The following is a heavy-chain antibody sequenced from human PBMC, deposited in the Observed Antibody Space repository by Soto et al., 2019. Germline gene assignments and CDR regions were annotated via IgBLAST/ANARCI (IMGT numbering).Heavy chain of an antibody. Sequence: GGSLRLSCAASGFTFSSYGMHWVRQAPGKGLEWVAVIWYDGSNKYYADSVKGRFTISRDNSKNTLYLQMNSLRAEDTAVYYCARLSGIAAAGTHGAFDIWGQGTMVTVSS. CDR3: ARLSGIAAAGTHGAFDI. D-gene: IGHD6-13*01. CDR2: IWYDGSNK. CDR1: GFTFSSYG. J-gene: IGHJ3*02. V-gene: IGHV3-33*01.